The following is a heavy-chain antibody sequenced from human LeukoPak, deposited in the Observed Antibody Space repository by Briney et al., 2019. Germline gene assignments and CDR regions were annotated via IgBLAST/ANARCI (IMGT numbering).Heavy chain of an antibody. D-gene: IGHD2-2*01. CDR3: AKGPSPGYCSSTSCYYDY. Sequence: GGSLRLSCAVSGFTFSSYAMSWVRQAPGKGLEWVTALSDDGGTTYHADSVKGRFTISRDNSKNTLYLQMNSLRGDDTAVYHCAKGPSPGYCSSTSCYYDYWGQGTLVTVSS. V-gene: IGHV3-23*01. CDR1: GFTFSSYA. CDR2: LSDDGGTT. J-gene: IGHJ4*02.